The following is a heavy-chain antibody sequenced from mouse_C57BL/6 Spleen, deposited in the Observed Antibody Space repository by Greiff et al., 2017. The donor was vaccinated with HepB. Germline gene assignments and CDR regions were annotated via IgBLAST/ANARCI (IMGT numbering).Heavy chain of an antibody. Sequence: QVQLKQSGPELVKPGASVKISCKASGYAFSSSWMNWVKQRPGKGLEWIGRIYPGDGDTNYNGKFKGKATLTADKSSSTAYMQLSSLTSEDSAVYFCARDRYDAWDYWGQGTSVTVSS. CDR1: GYAFSSSW. D-gene: IGHD2-12*01. CDR2: IYPGDGDT. CDR3: ARDRYDAWDY. V-gene: IGHV1-82*01. J-gene: IGHJ4*01.